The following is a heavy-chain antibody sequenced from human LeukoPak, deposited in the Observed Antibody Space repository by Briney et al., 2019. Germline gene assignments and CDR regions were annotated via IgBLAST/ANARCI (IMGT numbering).Heavy chain of an antibody. J-gene: IGHJ4*02. D-gene: IGHD7-27*01. CDR2: ISSNGGST. CDR1: GFTFSSYA. CDR3: ARNWGSIYDY. Sequence: GGSLRLSCAASGFTFSSYAMHWVRQAPGKGLEYVSAISSNGGSTYYANSVKGRFTISRDNSKNTLYLQMGSLRAEDMAVYYCARNWGSIYDYWGRGTLVTVSS. V-gene: IGHV3-64*01.